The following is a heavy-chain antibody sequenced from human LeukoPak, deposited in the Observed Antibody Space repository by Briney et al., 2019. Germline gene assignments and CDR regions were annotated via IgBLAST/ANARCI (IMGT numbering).Heavy chain of an antibody. V-gene: IGHV4-38-2*02. CDR3: ARDPPPSYGGNLNFDY. CDR2: IYHSGGT. D-gene: IGHD4-23*01. CDR1: GYSISSGYY. Sequence: PSETLSLTCTVSGYSISSGYYWGWIRQPPGKGLEWIGSIYHSGGTYYNPSLKSRVTISVDTSKNQFSLKLSSVTAADTAVYYCARDPPPSYGGNLNFDYWGQGTLVTVSS. J-gene: IGHJ4*02.